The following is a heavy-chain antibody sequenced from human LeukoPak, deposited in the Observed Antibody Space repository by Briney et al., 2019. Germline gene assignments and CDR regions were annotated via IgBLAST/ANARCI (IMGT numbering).Heavy chain of an antibody. J-gene: IGHJ4*02. CDR3: ARASKAYGSGTPPDY. V-gene: IGHV4-39*07. D-gene: IGHD3-10*01. CDR2: IYYSGST. Sequence: SETLSLTCTVSGGSISSSSYYWGWIRQPPGKGLEWIGSIYYSGSTYYNPSLKSRVTISVDTSKNQFSLKLSSVTAADTAVYYCARASKAYGSGTPPDYWGQGTLVTVSS. CDR1: GGSISSSSYY.